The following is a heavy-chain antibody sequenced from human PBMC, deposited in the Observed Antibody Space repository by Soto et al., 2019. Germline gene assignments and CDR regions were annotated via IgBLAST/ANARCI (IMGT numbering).Heavy chain of an antibody. CDR1: GFTFSSYA. D-gene: IGHD3-22*01. J-gene: IGHJ4*03. CDR3: TTEYYSTMIVVRFDY. Sequence: GGSLRLSCAASGFTFSSYAMSWVRQAPGQGLEWVSAISGSGGSTYYADSVKGRFTISRDNSKNTLYLQMNSLRAEDTAVYYCTTEYYSTMIVVRFDYWGHGNLVTVSS. V-gene: IGHV3-23*01. CDR2: ISGSGGST.